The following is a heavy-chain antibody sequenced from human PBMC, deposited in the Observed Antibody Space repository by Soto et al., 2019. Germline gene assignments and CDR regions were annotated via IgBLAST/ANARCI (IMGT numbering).Heavy chain of an antibody. CDR3: GRLEGLATISYYFDY. CDR2: VYYSGST. J-gene: IGHJ4*02. V-gene: IGHV4-39*01. CDR1: GGSVNSSSYY. Sequence: SETLSLTCTVSGGSVNSSSYYLGWVRQPPGKGLEWIGSVYYSGSTYYNPSLESRVTISVDKSKNQFSLKLMSLSAADTAVYYCGRLEGLATISYYFDYWGQGALVTVSS. D-gene: IGHD3-9*01.